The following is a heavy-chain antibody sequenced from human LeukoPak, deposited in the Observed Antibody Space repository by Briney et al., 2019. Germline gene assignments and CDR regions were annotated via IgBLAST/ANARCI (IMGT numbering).Heavy chain of an antibody. J-gene: IGHJ4*02. V-gene: IGHV4-59*12. CDR1: GGSISSYY. D-gene: IGHD3-10*02. Sequence: SETLSLTCTVSGGSISSYYWSWIRQPPGKGLEWIGYIYYSGSTNYNPSLKSRVTISVDTSKNQFSLKLSSVTAADTAVYYCASLGLFGEGFDYWGQGTLVTVSS. CDR3: ASLGLFGEGFDY. CDR2: IYYSGST.